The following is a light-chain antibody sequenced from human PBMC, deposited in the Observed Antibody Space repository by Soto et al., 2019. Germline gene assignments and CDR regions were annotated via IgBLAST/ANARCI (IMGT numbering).Light chain of an antibody. Sequence: DIQMTQSPSTLPASVGDRVTITCRASQSISNWLAWYQQKPGKAPKLLIYKASSLESGVPSRFSGSGSGTEFTLTISSLQPDDFATYYCQQYNSYSITFGQGTRLEIK. CDR3: QQYNSYSIT. J-gene: IGKJ5*01. CDR2: KAS. CDR1: QSISNW. V-gene: IGKV1-5*03.